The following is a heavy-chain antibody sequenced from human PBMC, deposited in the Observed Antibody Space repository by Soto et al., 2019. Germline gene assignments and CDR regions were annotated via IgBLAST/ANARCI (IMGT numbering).Heavy chain of an antibody. V-gene: IGHV4-59*08. CDR3: ARALGYSYGYYFDY. J-gene: IGHJ4*02. CDR1: GGSISSYY. D-gene: IGHD5-18*01. Sequence: SETPSLTCTVSGGSISSYYWSWIRQPPGKGLEWIGYIYYSGSTNYNPSLKSRVTISVDTSKNQFSLKLSSVTAADTAVYYCARALGYSYGYYFDYWGQGTLLTVSS. CDR2: IYYSGST.